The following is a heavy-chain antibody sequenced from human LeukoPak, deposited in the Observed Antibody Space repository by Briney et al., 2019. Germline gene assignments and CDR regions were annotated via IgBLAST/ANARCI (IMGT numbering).Heavy chain of an antibody. CDR3: ARMTGGLIPY. Sequence: SETLSLTCAVYGGSFSGYYWSWIRQPPGKGLEWIGEINHSGSTNYNPSLKSRVTISVDTSKNQFSLKLSSVTAPDTAVYYCARMTGGLIPYWGQGTLVTVSS. J-gene: IGHJ4*02. V-gene: IGHV4-34*01. CDR1: GGSFSGYY. CDR2: INHSGST.